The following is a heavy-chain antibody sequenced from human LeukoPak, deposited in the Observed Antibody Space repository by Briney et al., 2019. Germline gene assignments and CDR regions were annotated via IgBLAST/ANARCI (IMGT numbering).Heavy chain of an antibody. CDR3: ARLTGGVWFGELLAFDY. D-gene: IGHD3-10*01. CDR2: IYYSGST. Sequence: SETLSLTCTVSGGSISSYYWSWIRQPPGKGLEWIGYIYYSGSTNYNPSLKSRVTISVDTSKNQFSLKLSSVTAADTAVYYCARLTGGVWFGELLAFDYWGQGTLVTVSS. J-gene: IGHJ4*02. V-gene: IGHV4-59*08. CDR1: GGSISSYY.